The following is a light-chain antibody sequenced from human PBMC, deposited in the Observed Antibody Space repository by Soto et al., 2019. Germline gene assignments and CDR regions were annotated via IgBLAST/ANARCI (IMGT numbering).Light chain of an antibody. V-gene: IGKV3-11*01. Sequence: EIEVTQSPATLSLSPGERATLSCRASQSVSSFFAWYQQKPGQAPRLLIYDASNRATGIPARFSGSGSGTDFTLIISSLEPEDFAVYYCQQRSNWPRTFGQGTKVDI. CDR2: DAS. J-gene: IGKJ1*01. CDR1: QSVSSF. CDR3: QQRSNWPRT.